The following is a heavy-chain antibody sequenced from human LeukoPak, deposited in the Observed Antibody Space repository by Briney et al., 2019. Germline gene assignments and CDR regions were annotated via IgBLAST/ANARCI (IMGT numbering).Heavy chain of an antibody. CDR2: ISWYSGSI. J-gene: IGHJ4*02. V-gene: IGHV3-9*03. D-gene: IGHD3-22*01. CDR3: AKEHTYYYDSSGYSYFDY. Sequence: GGSLRLSCAASGFTFDDYAMHWVRQAPGKGLEWVSGISWYSGSIGYADSVKGRFTISRDNAKNSLYLQMNSLRAEDMALYYCAKEHTYYYDSSGYSYFDYWGQGTLVTVSS. CDR1: GFTFDDYA.